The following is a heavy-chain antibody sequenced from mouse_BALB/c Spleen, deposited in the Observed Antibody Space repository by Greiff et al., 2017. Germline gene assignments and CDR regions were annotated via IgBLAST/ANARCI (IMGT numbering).Heavy chain of an antibody. CDR3: AREGYGNYVYFDV. CDR2: IWAGGST. CDR1: GFSLTSYG. V-gene: IGHV2-9*02. Sequence: VQVVESGPGLVAPSQSLSITCTVSGFSLTSYGVHWVRQPPGKGLEWLGVIWAGGSTNYNSALMSRLSISKDNSKSQVFLKMNSLQTDDTAMYYCAREGYGNYVYFDVWGAGTTVTVSS. J-gene: IGHJ1*01. D-gene: IGHD2-10*02.